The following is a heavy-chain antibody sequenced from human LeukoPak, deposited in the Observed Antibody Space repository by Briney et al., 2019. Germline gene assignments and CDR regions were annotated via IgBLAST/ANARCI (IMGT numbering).Heavy chain of an antibody. CDR2: IYYSGST. J-gene: IGHJ5*02. CDR3: ARVPLGTRPGTYGGFDP. D-gene: IGHD3-16*01. CDR1: GGSISSGDYY. V-gene: IGHV4-30-4*01. Sequence: PSQTLSLTCTVSGGSISSGDYYWSWIRQPPGKGLEWIGYIYYSGSTYYNPSLKSRVTISVDTSKNQFSLKLSSVTAADTAVYYCARVPLGTRPGTYGGFDPWGQGTLVTVSS.